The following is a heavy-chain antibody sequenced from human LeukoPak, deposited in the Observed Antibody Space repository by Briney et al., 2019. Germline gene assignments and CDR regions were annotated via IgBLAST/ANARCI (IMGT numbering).Heavy chain of an antibody. Sequence: PSETLSLTCAVSGGSISSSNWWSWIRQPPGKGLEWLGYIHYTGNTIYNPSLKSRVTISMDTAKNQFSLKVSSVTAADTAVYYCARDGAGMTGTGLDYWGQGILATVSS. CDR2: IHYTGNT. J-gene: IGHJ4*02. D-gene: IGHD3-9*01. CDR1: GGSISSSNW. CDR3: ARDGAGMTGTGLDY. V-gene: IGHV4-61*01.